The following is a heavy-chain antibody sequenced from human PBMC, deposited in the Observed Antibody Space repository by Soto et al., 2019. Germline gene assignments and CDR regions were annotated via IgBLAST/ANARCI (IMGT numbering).Heavy chain of an antibody. CDR3: ARHLTYCSAGSCYSDFPYYGMDV. CDR1: GGSISSSSYY. CDR2: IFYRGST. J-gene: IGHJ6*02. V-gene: IGHV4-39*01. D-gene: IGHD2-15*01. Sequence: SETLSLTCTVSGGSISSSSYYWGCIRHPPGKGLARLGSIFYRGSTYYNPSPTSRVTISVDTSKNQFSLKLSSVTAADTAVYYCARHLTYCSAGSCYSDFPYYGMDVWGQGTTVTVS.